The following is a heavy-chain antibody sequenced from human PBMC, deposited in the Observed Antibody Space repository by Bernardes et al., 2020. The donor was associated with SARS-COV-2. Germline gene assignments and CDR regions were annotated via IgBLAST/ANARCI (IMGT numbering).Heavy chain of an antibody. CDR1: GYTFTSYG. Sequence: ASVKVSCKASGYTFTSYGISWVRQAPGQGLEWMGWISAYNGNTNYAQKLQGRVTMTTDTSTSTAYMELRSLRSDDTAVYYCARGRNYYGSGFFPVRAFHGMDVWGQGTTVTVSS. J-gene: IGHJ6*02. V-gene: IGHV1-18*01. CDR2: ISAYNGNT. D-gene: IGHD3-10*01. CDR3: ARGRNYYGSGFFPVRAFHGMDV.